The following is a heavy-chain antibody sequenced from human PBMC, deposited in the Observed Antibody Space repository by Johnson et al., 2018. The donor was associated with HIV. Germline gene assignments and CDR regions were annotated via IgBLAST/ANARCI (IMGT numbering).Heavy chain of an antibody. Sequence: EVQLVESGGGLVQPGGSLRLSCAASGFTFSRYWMSWVRQAPGKGLEWVANIKQDGSEKYYVDSVKGRFTISRYNAKNSLYLQMNSLRAEDTAVYYCARDRGNCNDVDAFDIWGQGTMVTVSS. CDR1: GFTFSRYW. CDR2: IKQDGSEK. D-gene: IGHD1-1*01. CDR3: ARDRGNCNDVDAFDI. J-gene: IGHJ3*02. V-gene: IGHV3-7*01.